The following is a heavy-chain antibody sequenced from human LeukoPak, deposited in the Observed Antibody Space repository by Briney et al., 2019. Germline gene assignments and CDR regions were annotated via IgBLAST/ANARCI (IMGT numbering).Heavy chain of an antibody. J-gene: IGHJ6*02. CDR1: GGTFSSYA. Sequence: SVKVSCKASGGTFSSYAISWVRQAPGQGLEWMGGIIPIFGTANYAQKFQGRVTITADESTSTAYMELSSLRSEDTAVYYCARDLTEGYYYYYGMDVWGQGTTVTVSS. CDR3: ARDLTEGYYYYYGMDV. CDR2: IIPIFGTA. D-gene: IGHD7-27*01. V-gene: IGHV1-69*13.